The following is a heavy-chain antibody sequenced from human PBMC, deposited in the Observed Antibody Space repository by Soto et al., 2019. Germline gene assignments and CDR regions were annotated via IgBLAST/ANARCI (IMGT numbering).Heavy chain of an antibody. D-gene: IGHD3-9*01. CDR1: GGSISTAYYY. J-gene: IGHJ4*02. CDR2: IYYIGDT. CDR3: ASLTKDLDS. Sequence: QVQLQESGPGQVKPSQTLTLTCTVSGGSISTAYYYWSWIRQHPGKGFEWIGYIYYIGDTNYNPSLKTRVSMSVDTSKNQFSLRLNSVTAADTAVYYCASLTKDLDSWGPGTLVTVSS. V-gene: IGHV4-31*03.